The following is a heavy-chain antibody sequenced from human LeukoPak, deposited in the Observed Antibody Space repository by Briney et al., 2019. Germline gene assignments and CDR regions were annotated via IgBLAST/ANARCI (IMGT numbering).Heavy chain of an antibody. Sequence: GASLRISCKGSGYSFTGYCIGWVRQMPGKGLGWMGIIYPGDFDARDGPSFQGQVTISADKSTSTAYLQCSSLKASDTAMYYCASTSHASYYYYGMDVWGQGTTVTDSS. CDR1: GYSFTGYC. J-gene: IGHJ6*02. CDR2: IYPGDFDA. V-gene: IGHV5-51*01. D-gene: IGHD1-1*01. CDR3: ASTSHASYYYYGMDV.